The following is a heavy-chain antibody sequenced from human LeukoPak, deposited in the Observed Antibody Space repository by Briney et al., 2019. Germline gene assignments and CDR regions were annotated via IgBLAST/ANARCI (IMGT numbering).Heavy chain of an antibody. CDR3: AREERYYDFWSGYYTERFDP. D-gene: IGHD3-3*01. CDR1: GYTFTSYA. Sequence: ASVKVSCKASGYTFTSYAMHWVRQAPGQRLEWMGWISAGNGNTKYSQKFQGRVTITRDTSASTAYMELSSLRSEDTAVYYCAREERYYDFWSGYYTERFDPWGQGTLVTVSS. J-gene: IGHJ5*02. CDR2: ISAGNGNT. V-gene: IGHV1-3*01.